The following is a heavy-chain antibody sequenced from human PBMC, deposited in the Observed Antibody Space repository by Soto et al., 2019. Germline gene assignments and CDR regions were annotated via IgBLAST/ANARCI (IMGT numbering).Heavy chain of an antibody. CDR3: AQTTGWPGFDY. J-gene: IGHJ4*02. CDR1: GASISNKY. V-gene: IGHV4-59*01. Sequence: QVQLQESGPGLVKPSETMSLTCTASGASISNKYWNWIRQPPGKGLEWIGHIYNGERTNYNPSLKSRVTISVDTSKNQFSLKLRSVTAADTAVYYCAQTTGWPGFDYWGQGILVTVSS. D-gene: IGHD6-19*01. CDR2: IYNGERT.